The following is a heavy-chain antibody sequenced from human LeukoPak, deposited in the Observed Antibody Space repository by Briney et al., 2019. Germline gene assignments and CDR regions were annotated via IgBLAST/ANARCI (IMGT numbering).Heavy chain of an antibody. CDR3: SLRYCSGTSCPGY. J-gene: IGHJ4*02. CDR2: IKSSAEGGET. Sequence: GGSLRLSGAASGFTFSDAWLSGARQAPGKGPEWVGRIKSSAEGGETDYAAPVKGRFTVSRDDSKDTLYLQMNSLKTEDTAVYYCSLRYCSGTSCPGYWGQGTLVTVSS. V-gene: IGHV3-15*01. D-gene: IGHD2-8*02. CDR1: GFTFSDAW.